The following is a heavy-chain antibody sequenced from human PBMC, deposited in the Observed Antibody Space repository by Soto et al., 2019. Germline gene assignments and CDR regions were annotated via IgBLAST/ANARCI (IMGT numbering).Heavy chain of an antibody. Sequence: SVKVSCKASGFTFTSSAVQWVRQACGQRLEWIGWIGVGSGNRHYAQKFQERVTITRDMSTNTAYMELSSLRSEDTAVYYCAALGVNFDHWGQGTLVTVSS. CDR1: GFTFTSSA. D-gene: IGHD2-8*01. J-gene: IGHJ4*02. V-gene: IGHV1-58*01. CDR3: AALGVNFDH. CDR2: IGVGSGNR.